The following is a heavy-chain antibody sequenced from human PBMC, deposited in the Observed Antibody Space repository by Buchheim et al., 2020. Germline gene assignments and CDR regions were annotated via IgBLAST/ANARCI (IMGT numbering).Heavy chain of an antibody. CDR2: INHSGST. D-gene: IGHD2-2*01. CDR1: GGSFSGYY. V-gene: IGHV4-34*01. J-gene: IGHJ4*02. CDR3: ARSRGIAKVPAARTTIDY. Sequence: QVQLQQWGAGLLKPSETLSLTCAVYGGSFSGYYWSWIRQPPGKGLEWIGEINHSGSTNYNPSLKSRVTISVDTSKNQFSLKLSSVTAADTAVYYCARSRGIAKVPAARTTIDYWGQGTL.